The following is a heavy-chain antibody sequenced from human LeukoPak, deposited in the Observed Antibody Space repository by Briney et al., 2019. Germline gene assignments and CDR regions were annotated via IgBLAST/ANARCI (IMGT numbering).Heavy chain of an antibody. CDR3: ARVLEQQLVLQWFDP. V-gene: IGHV1-18*01. Sequence: APLKVSWKASGYTFTSYGISWVREAPGQGLEWMGWISAYNGNTNYAQKLQGRVTMTTDTSTSTAYMELRSLRSDDTAVYYCARVLEQQLVLQWFDPWGQGNLVTVSS. CDR1: GYTFTSYG. J-gene: IGHJ5*02. D-gene: IGHD6-13*01. CDR2: ISAYNGNT.